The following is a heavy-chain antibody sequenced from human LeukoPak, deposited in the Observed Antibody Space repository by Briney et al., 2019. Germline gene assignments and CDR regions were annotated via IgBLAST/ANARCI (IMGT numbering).Heavy chain of an antibody. D-gene: IGHD3-22*01. Sequence: GGSLRLSCAASGLSFSSYAMSWVRQAPGKGLEWVSAISGSDFNTYYADSVKGRFTISRDNSKNTVYLEMNNLRAEDTALYYCAKDPYSSGWFSSSHYWGQGTLVTVSS. CDR3: AKDPYSSGWFSSSHY. CDR1: GLSFSSYA. V-gene: IGHV3-23*01. CDR2: ISGSDFNT. J-gene: IGHJ4*02.